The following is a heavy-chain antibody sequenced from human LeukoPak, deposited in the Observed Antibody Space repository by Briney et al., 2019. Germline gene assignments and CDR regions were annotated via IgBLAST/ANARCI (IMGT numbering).Heavy chain of an antibody. CDR1: GGSISSGTYY. Sequence: SETLSLTCTVSGGSISSGTYYWSWIRQPAGKGLEWIGRIYFSGSTNYNPSLKSRVTISVDTSKNQFSLKLSSVTAADTAVYYCARTNEWAAEYFQQWGQGTLVTVSS. CDR2: IYFSGST. J-gene: IGHJ1*01. D-gene: IGHD1-1*01. V-gene: IGHV4-61*02. CDR3: ARTNEWAAEYFQQ.